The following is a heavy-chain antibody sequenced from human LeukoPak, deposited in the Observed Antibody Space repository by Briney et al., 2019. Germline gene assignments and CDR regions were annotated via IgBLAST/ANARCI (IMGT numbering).Heavy chain of an antibody. CDR2: INPNSGES. V-gene: IGHV1-2*02. D-gene: IGHD4-11*01. J-gene: IGHJ4*02. CDR3: ARDRDYSNTERGFDY. CDR1: GYTFTDYY. Sequence: ASVKVSCKTSGYTFTDYYIHWVRQAPGQGLEWLGWINPNSGESNSAQKFQGRVTMTGDTSISTAYMELRRVTSDDTAVYYCARDRDYSNTERGFDYWGQGTLVTVSS.